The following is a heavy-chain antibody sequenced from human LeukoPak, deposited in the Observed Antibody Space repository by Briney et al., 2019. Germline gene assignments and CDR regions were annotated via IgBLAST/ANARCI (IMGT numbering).Heavy chain of an antibody. J-gene: IGHJ6*03. V-gene: IGHV3-21*01. Sequence: GGSLRLSCAASGFTFSSYSMNWVRQAPGKGLEWVSSISSSSSYIYYADSVKGRFTISRDNAKNSLYLQMNSLRAEDTAVYYCARAGYDFWSGPMSYYMDVWGKGTTVTVSS. CDR3: ARAGYDFWSGPMSYYMDV. CDR1: GFTFSSYS. D-gene: IGHD3-3*01. CDR2: ISSSSSYI.